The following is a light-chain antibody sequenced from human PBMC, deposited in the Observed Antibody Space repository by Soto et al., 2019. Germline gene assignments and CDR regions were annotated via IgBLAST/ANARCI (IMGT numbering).Light chain of an antibody. CDR2: DSS. J-gene: IGKJ5*01. CDR1: QSISTW. CDR3: QQYHTFSIA. Sequence: IQLTQSPSTLSASVGDSVTVTCRASQSISTWLAWYQQKPGRAPKLLIYDSSSLESGVPSRFSGSGSGTDFTLTISGLQPDDFATYYCQQYHTFSIAFGQGTRLEI. V-gene: IGKV1-5*01.